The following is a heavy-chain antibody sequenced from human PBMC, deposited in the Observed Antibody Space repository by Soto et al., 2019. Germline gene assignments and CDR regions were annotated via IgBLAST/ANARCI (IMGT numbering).Heavy chain of an antibody. J-gene: IGHJ6*02. V-gene: IGHV3-30*18. D-gene: IGHD2-2*01. Sequence: GGSLRLSCAASGFTFSSYGMHWVRQAPGKGLEWVAVISYDGINKYYADTVKCRFTISIDNSKNTLYLQMNGVRAEDTAVYSCAKDVGCSSTRCYPYYGMDVWGQGTTVTVS. CDR2: ISYDGINK. CDR3: AKDVGCSSTRCYPYYGMDV. CDR1: GFTFSSYG.